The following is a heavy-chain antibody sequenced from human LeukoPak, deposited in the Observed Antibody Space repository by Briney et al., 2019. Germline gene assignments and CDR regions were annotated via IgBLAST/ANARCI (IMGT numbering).Heavy chain of an antibody. J-gene: IGHJ3*02. CDR3: AKDSPYCSGGSCFLDAFDI. CDR1: GFTFSSYA. D-gene: IGHD2-15*01. V-gene: IGHV3-23*01. Sequence: GGSLRLSCAASGFTFSSYAMSWVRQAPGKGLEWVSAISGSGGSTYYADSVKGRFTISRDNSKNTLYLQMNSLRAEDTAVYYCAKDSPYCSGGSCFLDAFDIWGQGTMVTVSS. CDR2: ISGSGGST.